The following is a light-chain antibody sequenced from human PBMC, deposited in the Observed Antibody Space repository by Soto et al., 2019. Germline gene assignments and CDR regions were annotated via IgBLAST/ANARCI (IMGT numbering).Light chain of an antibody. CDR3: QQCGTSPGT. CDR1: QSVRSTY. V-gene: IGKV3-20*01. CDR2: GAS. J-gene: IGKJ2*01. Sequence: EIVLTQSPGTLSLSPGERATLSCRASQSVRSTYLAWYQQKPGQAPRLLIYGASSRATGIPDRFSGSGSGTDFTLTITRLEPEDFAVFYCQQCGTSPGTFGQGTKLEIK.